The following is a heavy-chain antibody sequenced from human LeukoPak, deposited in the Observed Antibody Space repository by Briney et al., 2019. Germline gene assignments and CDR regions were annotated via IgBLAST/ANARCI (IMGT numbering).Heavy chain of an antibody. J-gene: IGHJ4*02. CDR3: AKGQRWELPLDF. Sequence: GGSLRLSRAASGFTFSSYAMTWVRQAPGKGLEWGSAISDSGRSTYYADSVKGRFTISRDVSKSTLYLQMNSLRAEDTALYYCAKGQRWELPLDFWGQGTLVTVSS. V-gene: IGHV3-23*01. CDR2: ISDSGRST. CDR1: GFTFSSYA. D-gene: IGHD2-15*01.